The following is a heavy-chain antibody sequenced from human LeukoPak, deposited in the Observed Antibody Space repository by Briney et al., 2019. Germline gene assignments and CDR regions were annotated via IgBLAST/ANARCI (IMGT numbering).Heavy chain of an antibody. V-gene: IGHV4-59*01. CDR1: GGSISSYY. J-gene: IGHJ4*02. D-gene: IGHD3-3*01. CDR3: AGTYYDFWSGSETHDY. Sequence: SETLSLTCTVSGGSISSYYWSWIRQPPGKGLEWIGYIYYSGSTNYNPSLKSRVTISVDTSKNQFSLKLSSVTAADTAVYYCAGTYYDFWSGSETHDYWGQGTLVTVSS. CDR2: IYYSGST.